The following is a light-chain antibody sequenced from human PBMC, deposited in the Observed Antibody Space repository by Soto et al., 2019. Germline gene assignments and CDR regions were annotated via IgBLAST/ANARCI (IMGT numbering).Light chain of an antibody. CDR2: KAS. CDR3: QQYKDSMWT. V-gene: IGKV1-5*03. Sequence: DIQITQSPSTLSASVGDRVTVTCRASQSISSWLAWYQQKPGKAPKLLIYKASSLESGVPSRFSGSGSATEFTLTISGLQPDDFATYYCQQYKDSMWTFGQGTKVDI. CDR1: QSISSW. J-gene: IGKJ1*01.